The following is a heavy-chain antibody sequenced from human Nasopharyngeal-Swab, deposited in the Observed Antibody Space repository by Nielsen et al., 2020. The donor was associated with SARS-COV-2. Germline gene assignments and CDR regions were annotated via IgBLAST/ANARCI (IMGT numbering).Heavy chain of an antibody. D-gene: IGHD1-26*01. CDR2: ISTYNGNT. CDR3: ARGSYSGSYQNY. Sequence: GQGLEWLGWISTYNGNTNYAQKLQGRVTMTTDTSTSTAYMELRSLRSDDTAVYYCARGSYSGSYQNYWGQGTLVTVSS. J-gene: IGHJ4*02. V-gene: IGHV1-18*01.